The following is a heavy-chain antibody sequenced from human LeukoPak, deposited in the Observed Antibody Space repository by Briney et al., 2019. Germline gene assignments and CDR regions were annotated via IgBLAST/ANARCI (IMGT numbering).Heavy chain of an antibody. Sequence: ASVKVSCKASGYTFTSYDINWVRQAPGQGLEWMGWMNPNSGNTGYAQKFQGRVTMTRNTSISTAYMELSSLRSEDTAVYYCAWSQGSWYEGINYWGQGTLVIVSS. J-gene: IGHJ4*02. CDR3: AWSQGSWYEGINY. CDR2: MNPNSGNT. CDR1: GYTFTSYD. V-gene: IGHV1-8*01. D-gene: IGHD6-13*01.